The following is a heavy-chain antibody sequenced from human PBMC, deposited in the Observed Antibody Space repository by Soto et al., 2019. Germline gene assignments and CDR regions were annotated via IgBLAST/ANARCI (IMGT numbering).Heavy chain of an antibody. CDR2: IIPIFGTA. D-gene: IGHD3-10*01. V-gene: IGHV1-69*01. CDR1: GGTFSSYA. Sequence: QVQLVQSGAEVKKPGSSVKVSCKVSGGTFSSYAISWVRQAPGQGLEWMGGIIPIFGTANYAQKFQGRVTITADESTSTAYMELSSLRSEDTAVYYCAREGRWFGESSRYYYYGMDVWGQGTTVTVSS. J-gene: IGHJ6*02. CDR3: AREGRWFGESSRYYYYGMDV.